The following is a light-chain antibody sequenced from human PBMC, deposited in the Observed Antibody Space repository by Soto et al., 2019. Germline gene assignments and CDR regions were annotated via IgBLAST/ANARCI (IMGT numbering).Light chain of an antibody. CDR2: KGS. J-gene: IGLJ1*01. CDR3: CSYAGSSVDV. Sequence: QSVLTQPASVSGSPGQSVTISCTGTSSDVGSYNLVSCYQQHPGKAPQLMIYKGSKRPSGVSNRFSGSKSGNTASLTISGLQAEDEADYYCCSYAGSSVDVFGTGTKLTVL. CDR1: SSDVGSYNL. V-gene: IGLV2-23*01.